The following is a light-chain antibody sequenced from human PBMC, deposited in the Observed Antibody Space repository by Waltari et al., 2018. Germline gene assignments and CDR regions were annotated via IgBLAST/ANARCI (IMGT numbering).Light chain of an antibody. J-gene: IGLJ2*01. V-gene: IGLV2-14*03. CDR3: SSHTTSSTLV. CDR2: DVT. CDR1: SDDVGRYKF. Sequence: QSALTQPASVSGSPGQSITISCTGSSDDVGRYKFVSWYQQHPGKVPKLLIFDVTDRPSGVSDRFSGSNSGNTASLTISGLQPEDEADYYCSSHTTSSTLVFGGGTRVTVL.